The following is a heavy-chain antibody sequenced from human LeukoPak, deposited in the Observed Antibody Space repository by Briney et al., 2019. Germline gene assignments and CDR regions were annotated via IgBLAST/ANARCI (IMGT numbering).Heavy chain of an antibody. V-gene: IGHV3-21*01. Sequence: GGSLRLSCAASGFTFSSYSMNWVRQAPGKGLEWVSSISSSSSYIYYADSVEGRFTISRDNAKNSLYLQMNSLRAEDTAVYYCARDPYGSGEFDYWGQGTLVTVSS. D-gene: IGHD3-10*01. J-gene: IGHJ4*02. CDR1: GFTFSSYS. CDR2: ISSSSSYI. CDR3: ARDPYGSGEFDY.